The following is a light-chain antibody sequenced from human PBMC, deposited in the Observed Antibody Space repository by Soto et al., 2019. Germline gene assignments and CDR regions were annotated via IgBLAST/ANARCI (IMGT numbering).Light chain of an antibody. J-gene: IGLJ1*01. CDR1: SSDVGGYNY. CDR2: EVS. CDR3: ISYTSRSTYV. V-gene: IGLV2-14*01. Sequence: QSALTQPASVSGSPGQSITISCTGTSSDVGGYNYVAWYQQHPGKAPKLMIYEVSNRPSGVSNRFSGSKSGNTASLTISGLQAEDEADYCCISYTSRSTYVFGSGTKVTVL.